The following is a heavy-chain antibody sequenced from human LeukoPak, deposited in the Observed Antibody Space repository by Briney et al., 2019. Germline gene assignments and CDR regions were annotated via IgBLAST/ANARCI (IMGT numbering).Heavy chain of an antibody. Sequence: SETLSLTCAVYGGSFSGYYWSWIRQPPGKGLEWIGEINHSGSTNYNPSLKSRVTISVDTSKNQFSPKLSSVTAADTAVYYCARGRRLLGYCSSTSCSPYYYGMNVWGQGTTVTVSS. J-gene: IGHJ6*02. V-gene: IGHV4-34*01. CDR1: GGSFSGYY. D-gene: IGHD2-2*01. CDR2: INHSGST. CDR3: ARGRRLLGYCSSTSCSPYYYGMNV.